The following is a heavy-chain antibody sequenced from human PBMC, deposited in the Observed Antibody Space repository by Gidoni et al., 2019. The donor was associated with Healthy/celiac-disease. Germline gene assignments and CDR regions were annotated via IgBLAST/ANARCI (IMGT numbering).Heavy chain of an antibody. D-gene: IGHD4-17*01. J-gene: IGHJ4*02. CDR1: GGSISRYY. Sequence: QVQLQASAPGLVKPSATLSLPCTVSGGSISRYYWSWIRQPPGKGLEWSRYIYYSGSTNYTPSLKSRVTTSVDTSKNQFSLKLSSVTAADTAVDDCARLGDTVTTEYYFDYWGQGTLVTVSS. CDR2: IYYSGST. V-gene: IGHV4-59*08. CDR3: ARLGDTVTTEYYFDY.